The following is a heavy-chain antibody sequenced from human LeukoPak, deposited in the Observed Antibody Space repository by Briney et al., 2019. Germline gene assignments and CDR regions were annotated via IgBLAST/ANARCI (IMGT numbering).Heavy chain of an antibody. CDR2: IKQDGSEK. V-gene: IGHV3-7*03. CDR1: GFTFSSYW. J-gene: IGHJ4*02. Sequence: GGSLRLSCAASGFTFSSYWMHWVRQAPGKGLEWVANIKQDGSEKYYVDSVKGRFTISRDNGKNSLYLQLNSLRAEDTAVYYCATPSEGTIVVVPAAMSFDYWGQGTLVTVSS. D-gene: IGHD2-2*01. CDR3: ATPSEGTIVVVPAAMSFDY.